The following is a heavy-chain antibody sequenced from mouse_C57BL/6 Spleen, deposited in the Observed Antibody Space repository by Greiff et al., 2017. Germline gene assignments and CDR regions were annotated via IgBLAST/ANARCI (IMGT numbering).Heavy chain of an antibody. D-gene: IGHD2-4*01. V-gene: IGHV1-50*01. J-gene: IGHJ2*01. Sequence: QVQLQQPGAELVKPGASVKLSCKASGYTFTSYWMQWVKQRPGQGLEWIGEIDPSDSYTNYNQKFKGKATLTVDTSSSTAYMKLSSLTSEDSAVYYCARRIYYEFDYWGQGTTLTVSS. CDR2: IDPSDSYT. CDR3: ARRIYYEFDY. CDR1: GYTFTSYW.